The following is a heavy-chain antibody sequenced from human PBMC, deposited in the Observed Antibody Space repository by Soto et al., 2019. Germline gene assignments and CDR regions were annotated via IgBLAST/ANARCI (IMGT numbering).Heavy chain of an antibody. D-gene: IGHD2-15*01. V-gene: IGHV4-61*08. Sequence: SETLSLTCSVSGASIYNGGYFWSWIRQSPEKGLEWIGHISYSGTTRYSPSLKSRVAILLDTSKNQLSLKLSSVTAADTAVYYCARHKSGAATNPEYWGQGTLVTVSS. J-gene: IGHJ4*02. CDR1: GASIYNGGYF. CDR2: ISYSGTT. CDR3: ARHKSGAATNPEY.